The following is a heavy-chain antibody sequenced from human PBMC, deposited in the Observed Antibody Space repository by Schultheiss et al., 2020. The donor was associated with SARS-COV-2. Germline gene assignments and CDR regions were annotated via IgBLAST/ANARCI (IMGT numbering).Heavy chain of an antibody. CDR1: GGSISSSSYY. CDR2: IYHSGST. D-gene: IGHD4-23*01. Sequence: SETLSLTCTVSGGSISSSSYYWSWIRQPPGKGLEWIGEIYHSGSTYYNPSLKSRVTISVDTSKNQFSLKLSSVTAADTAVYYCARGSVKEDYWGQGTLVTVSS. J-gene: IGHJ4*02. CDR3: ARGSVKEDY. V-gene: IGHV4-39*07.